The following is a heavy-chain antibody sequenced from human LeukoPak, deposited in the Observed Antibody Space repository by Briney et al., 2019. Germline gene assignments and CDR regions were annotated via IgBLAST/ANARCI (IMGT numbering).Heavy chain of an antibody. D-gene: IGHD2-15*01. V-gene: IGHV3-21*01. CDR2: ISTSSSYI. Sequence: GGSLRLSCAASGFTLSSYNMNWVRQAPGKGLERVSSISTSSSYINYADSVKGRFTISRDNAKNSVYLQMNSLRAEDTAVYYCARDKDRASAGRCYLPDDWGQGTLVTVSS. CDR1: GFTLSSYN. J-gene: IGHJ4*02. CDR3: ARDKDRASAGRCYLPDD.